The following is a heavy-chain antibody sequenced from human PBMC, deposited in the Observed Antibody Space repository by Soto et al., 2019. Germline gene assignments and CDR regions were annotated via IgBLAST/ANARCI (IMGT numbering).Heavy chain of an antibody. Sequence: SETLSLTCTVSGGSISSGDYYWSWIRQPPGKGLEWIGYIYYSGSTYYNPSLKSRVTISVDTAKNQFSLKLGSVTAADTAVYYCARGGVVTARPLDYWGQGTLVTVSS. CDR3: ARGGVVTARPLDY. CDR2: IYYSGST. J-gene: IGHJ4*02. CDR1: GGSISSGDYY. D-gene: IGHD2-21*02. V-gene: IGHV4-30-4*01.